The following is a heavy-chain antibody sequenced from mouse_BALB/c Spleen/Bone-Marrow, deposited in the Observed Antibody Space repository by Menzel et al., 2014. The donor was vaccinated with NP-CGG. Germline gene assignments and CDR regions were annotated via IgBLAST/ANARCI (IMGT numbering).Heavy chain of an antibody. V-gene: IGHV5-9-4*01. Sequence: EVKLVESGGGLVKPGGSLKLSCAASGFTFSSYAMSWVRQSPDKRLEWVAEISSGGSYTYCPDTVTGRFTISRDNAKNTLYLEMSSLRSEDTAMYYCASGDVYFAYWGQGTLVTVSA. CDR2: ISSGGSYT. CDR1: GFTFSSYA. J-gene: IGHJ3*01. CDR3: ASGDVYFAY.